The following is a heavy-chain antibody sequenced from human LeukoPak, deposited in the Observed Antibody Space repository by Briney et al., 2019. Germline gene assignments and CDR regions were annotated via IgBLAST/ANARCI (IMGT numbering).Heavy chain of an antibody. CDR1: GFTFSSYA. D-gene: IGHD5-18*01. CDR3: ARDGQLWLQAHWVDP. CDR2: ISYDGSNK. J-gene: IGHJ5*02. V-gene: IGHV3-30-3*01. Sequence: GRSLRLSCAASGFTFSSYAMQWVRQAPGKGLEWVAVISYDGSNKYYADSVKGRFTISRDNSKNALYLQMNSLRAEDTAVYYCARDGQLWLQAHWVDPWGQGTLVTVSS.